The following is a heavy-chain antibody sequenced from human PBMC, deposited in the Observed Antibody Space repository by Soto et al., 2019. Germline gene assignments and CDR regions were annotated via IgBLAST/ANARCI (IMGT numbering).Heavy chain of an antibody. Sequence: VGSLRLSCAASVFTFTNYWMHWVRQFPGKWLVWVSRIDGVGAGTSYSDSVRGRFTISRDNAENMLYLQMNSLRAEDTAVYYCKTVFEYWGQGTLVTVSS. D-gene: IGHD4-17*01. CDR1: VFTFTNYW. CDR2: IDGVGAGT. V-gene: IGHV3-74*01. J-gene: IGHJ4*02. CDR3: KTVFEY.